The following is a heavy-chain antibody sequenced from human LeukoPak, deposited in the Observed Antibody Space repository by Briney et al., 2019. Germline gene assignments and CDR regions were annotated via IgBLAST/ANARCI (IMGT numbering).Heavy chain of an antibody. J-gene: IGHJ5*02. D-gene: IGHD6-13*01. V-gene: IGHV1-69*05. CDR1: GYTFTSYY. Sequence: SVKVSCKASGYTFTSYYMHWVRQAPGQGLEWMGGIIPIFGTANYAQKFQGRVTITTDESTSTAYMELSSLRSEDTAVYYCARARPFAAAGIDAGFDPWGQGTLVTVSS. CDR3: ARARPFAAAGIDAGFDP. CDR2: IIPIFGTA.